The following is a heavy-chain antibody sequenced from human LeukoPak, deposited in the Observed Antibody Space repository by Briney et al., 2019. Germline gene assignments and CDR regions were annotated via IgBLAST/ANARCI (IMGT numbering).Heavy chain of an antibody. Sequence: GGSLRLSCAASGFTFSSYWMHCVRQAPGKGLVWVSRINSDGSSTSYADSVKGRFTISRDNAKNTLYLQMNSLRAEDTAVYYCARAWSSSWYAFDIWGQGTMVTVSS. J-gene: IGHJ3*02. CDR2: INSDGSST. CDR1: GFTFSSYW. V-gene: IGHV3-74*01. D-gene: IGHD6-13*01. CDR3: ARAWSSSWYAFDI.